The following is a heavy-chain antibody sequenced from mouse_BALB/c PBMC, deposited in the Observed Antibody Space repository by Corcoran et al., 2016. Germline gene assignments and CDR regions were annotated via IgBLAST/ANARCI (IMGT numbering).Heavy chain of an antibody. V-gene: IGHV1S136*01. J-gene: IGHJ1*01. Sequence: EVQLQQSGPELVKPGASVKMSCKASGYTFTSYVMHWVKQTPGQGLEWIGYINPYNDGTKYNEKFKGKATLTSDNSSSTASMELSSLTSEDPAGYYWSNNWYFVVWGAGTTVTVSS. CDR3: SNNWYFVV. CDR2: INPYNDGT. CDR1: GYTFTSYV.